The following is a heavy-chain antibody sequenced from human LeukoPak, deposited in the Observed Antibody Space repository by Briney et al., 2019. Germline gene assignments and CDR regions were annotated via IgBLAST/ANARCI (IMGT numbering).Heavy chain of an antibody. CDR2: ISSSSSYI. CDR3: ARLLPGYDAFDI. D-gene: IGHD1-26*01. CDR1: GFTFSIYN. V-gene: IGHV3-21*01. Sequence: GGSLRLSCAASGFTFSIYNMNWVRQAPGKGLEWVSSISSSSSYIYYADSVKGRFTISRDNAKNSLYLQMSSLRAEDTAIYYCARLLPGYDAFDIWGQGTMVTVSS. J-gene: IGHJ3*02.